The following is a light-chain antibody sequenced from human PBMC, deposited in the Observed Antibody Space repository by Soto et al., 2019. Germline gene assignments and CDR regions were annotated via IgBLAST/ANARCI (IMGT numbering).Light chain of an antibody. Sequence: EIVLTQSPATLSAFPGDRVTLSCRASQALNTRLAWYQHKPGQAPRLLIYRAFTRATGIPARFSGSGFGTDFTLTISSLQSEDFAVYYCQQYNDWPRTFGQGTKVDIK. CDR3: QQYNDWPRT. CDR2: RAF. J-gene: IGKJ1*01. V-gene: IGKV3-15*01. CDR1: QALNTR.